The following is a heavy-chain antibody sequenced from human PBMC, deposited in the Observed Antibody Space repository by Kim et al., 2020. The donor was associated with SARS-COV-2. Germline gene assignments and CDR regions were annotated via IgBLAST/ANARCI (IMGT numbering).Heavy chain of an antibody. J-gene: IGHJ4*02. D-gene: IGHD2-8*01. CDR2: IKSDGSYR. CDR3: VRDDGRYGVDY. Sequence: GGSLRLSCAAYGFIFSSHWMHWVRQAPGKGPVCVARIKSDGSYRDYGDSVKGRFTISRDNAKNSLYLQMNSLRVEDTAVYYCVRDDGRYGVDYWGQGTLVTVSS. V-gene: IGHV3-74*01. CDR1: GFIFSSHW.